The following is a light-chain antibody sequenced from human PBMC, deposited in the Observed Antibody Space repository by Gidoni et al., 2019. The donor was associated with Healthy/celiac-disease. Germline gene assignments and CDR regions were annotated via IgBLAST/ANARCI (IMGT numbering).Light chain of an antibody. V-gene: IGKV3-15*01. CDR2: GAS. CDR3: QQYNNWPWT. Sequence: ELVMTQSPATLSVSPGERATLTCRASQSVSSNLAWYQQKPGQAPRRLISGASTRATGIPARFSGSGSGTEFTLTISSLQSEDFAVYYCQQYNNWPWTFGQGTKVEIK. J-gene: IGKJ1*01. CDR1: QSVSSN.